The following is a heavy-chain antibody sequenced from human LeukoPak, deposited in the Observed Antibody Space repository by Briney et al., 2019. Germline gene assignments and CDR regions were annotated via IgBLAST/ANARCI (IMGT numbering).Heavy chain of an antibody. Sequence: SETMSLACTVAGDSVSGTHSWSWVRQPPGKGLEWIGEIYRSGSTNDNPSLKSRVTVSVDQSKNQFSLKLTSVTAADTAVYYCARRQWGAVGFDYWGQGTLVTVSS. D-gene: IGHD6-19*01. V-gene: IGHV4-4*02. CDR1: GDSVSGTHS. CDR3: ARRQWGAVGFDY. J-gene: IGHJ4*02. CDR2: IYRSGST.